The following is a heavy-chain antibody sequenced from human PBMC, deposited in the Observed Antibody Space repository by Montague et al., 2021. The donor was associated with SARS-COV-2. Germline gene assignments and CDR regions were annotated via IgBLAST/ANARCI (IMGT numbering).Heavy chain of an antibody. CDR1: GASFSGYY. Sequence: SETLSLTCAVYGASFSGYYWNWIRNPPPQGLEWVGEINNSDSANXNPSLTSRITISVDTSKNQFSLKLSSVTAADTAVYYCASVHIVEVTAMCYFLLWGRGTLVTVSS. CDR2: INNSDSA. D-gene: IGHD2-21*02. CDR3: ASVHIVEVTAMCYFLL. V-gene: IGHV4-34*01. J-gene: IGHJ2*01.